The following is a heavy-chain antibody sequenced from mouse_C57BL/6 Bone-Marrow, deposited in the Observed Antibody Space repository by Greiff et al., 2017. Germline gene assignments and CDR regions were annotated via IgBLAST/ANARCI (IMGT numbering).Heavy chain of an antibody. D-gene: IGHD3-3*01. CDR3: ARKTDIPRGYYLAY. V-gene: IGHV14-3*01. CDR2: IDPANGNT. Sequence: VQLKESVAELVRPGASVTLSCPASGFNIKNTYLHWVKQRPEQGLEWIGRIDPANGNTKYAPKFQGKATLTADTSSTTAYLQLSSLTSEDTAIYYCARKTDIPRGYYLAYWGQGTTLTVSS. J-gene: IGHJ2*01. CDR1: GFNIKNTY.